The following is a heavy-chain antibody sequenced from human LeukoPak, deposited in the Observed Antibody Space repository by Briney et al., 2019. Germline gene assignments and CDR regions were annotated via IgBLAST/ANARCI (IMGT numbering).Heavy chain of an antibody. Sequence: SETLSLTCTVSGGSISSSSYYWGWIRQPPGKGLEWIGSIYYSGSTYYNPSLKSRVTISVDTSKNQFSLKLSSVTAADTAVYYCASTIFGVVISPPSNRSRDYWGQGTLVTVSS. CDR2: IYYSGST. CDR3: ASTIFGVVISPPSNRSRDY. J-gene: IGHJ4*02. D-gene: IGHD3-3*01. CDR1: GGSISSSSYY. V-gene: IGHV4-39*07.